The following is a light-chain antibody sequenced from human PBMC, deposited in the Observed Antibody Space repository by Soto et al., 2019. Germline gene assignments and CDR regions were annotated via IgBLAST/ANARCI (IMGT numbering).Light chain of an antibody. CDR1: QSVSSY. J-gene: IGKJ1*01. CDR2: EAS. CDR3: QQRSNWPRT. V-gene: IGKV3-11*01. Sequence: EIVLTQSPATLSLSPGERATLSFRASQSVSSYLAWYQQKPGQAPRPLIYEASNIATGIPARFSGSGSGTDFTLTISSLEPEDFAVYYCQQRSNWPRTFGQGTKVDIK.